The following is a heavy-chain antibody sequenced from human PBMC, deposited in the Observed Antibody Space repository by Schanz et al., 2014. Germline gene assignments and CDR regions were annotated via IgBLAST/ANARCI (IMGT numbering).Heavy chain of an antibody. CDR1: CGSISNANW. D-gene: IGHD5-18*01. V-gene: IGHV4-4*02. J-gene: IGHJ4*02. CDR3: ARSVGMVRRYFDS. Sequence: QVQLQESGPGLVKPSGTLSLTCAVSCGSISNANWWSWVRQPPGKGLQWIGEVYHSGGTNYNPSLKSRVTISLDVSKNQFSLRLNSVTAADTAVYYCARSVGMVRRYFDSWGQGNLVTVSS. CDR2: VYHSGGT.